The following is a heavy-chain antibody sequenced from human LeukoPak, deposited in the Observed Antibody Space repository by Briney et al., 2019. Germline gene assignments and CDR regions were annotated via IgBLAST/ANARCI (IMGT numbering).Heavy chain of an antibody. J-gene: IGHJ4*02. CDR2: IWNDGSNK. CDR3: EKDDSGYDSGITDY. D-gene: IGHD5-12*01. CDR1: GFTFSSYG. V-gene: IGHV3-33*06. Sequence: GGSLRLSCAASGFTFSSYGMHWVSQAPGKGLEWVAVIWNDGSNKYYADSVKGRFTISRDNSKNTLYLQMNSLRAKAPAVYYCEKDDSGYDSGITDYWGQGTLVTVSS.